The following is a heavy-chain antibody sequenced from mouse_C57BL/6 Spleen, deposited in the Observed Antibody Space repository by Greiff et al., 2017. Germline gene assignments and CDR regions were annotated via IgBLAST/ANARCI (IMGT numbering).Heavy chain of an antibody. J-gene: IGHJ1*03. V-gene: IGHV14-2*01. CDR3: ALKNYYGSSYGWYFDV. D-gene: IGHD1-1*01. Sequence: DVQLVESGAELVKPGASVKLSCTASGFNIKDDYMHWVKQRTEQGLEWIGRIDPEDGETKYAPKFQGKATITADTSSNTAYLQLSSLTSEDTAVYYCALKNYYGSSYGWYFDVWGTGTTVTVSS. CDR2: IDPEDGET. CDR1: GFNIKDDY.